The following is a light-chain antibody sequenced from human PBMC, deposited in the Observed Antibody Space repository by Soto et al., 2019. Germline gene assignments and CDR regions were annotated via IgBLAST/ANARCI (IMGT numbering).Light chain of an antibody. V-gene: IGKV1-39*01. CDR3: QQSCRTPYA. CDR1: QSINSY. Sequence: IPMTQSPSSLSASVGDSVTVTCRARQSINSYWNWYQQKPGKAPTLLMYGGSSLPSGVPSRFTGVGTRTDFDLTIRSLQPEDLATYYRQQSCRTPYAVGQGSKLEIK. CDR2: GGS. J-gene: IGKJ2*01.